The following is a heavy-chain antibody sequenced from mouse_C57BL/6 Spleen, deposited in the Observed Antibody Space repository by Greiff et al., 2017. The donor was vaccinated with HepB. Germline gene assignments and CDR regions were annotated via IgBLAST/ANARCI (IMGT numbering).Heavy chain of an antibody. V-gene: IGHV5-12*01. CDR1: GFTFSDYY. Sequence: EVMLVESGGGLVQPGGSLKLSCAASGFTFSDYYMYWVRQTPEKRLEWVAYISNGGGSTYYPDTVKGRFTISRDNAKNTLYLQMSRLKSEDTAMYYCARRNYGSSRDAMDYWGQGTSVTVSS. CDR3: ARRNYGSSRDAMDY. J-gene: IGHJ4*01. D-gene: IGHD1-1*01. CDR2: ISNGGGST.